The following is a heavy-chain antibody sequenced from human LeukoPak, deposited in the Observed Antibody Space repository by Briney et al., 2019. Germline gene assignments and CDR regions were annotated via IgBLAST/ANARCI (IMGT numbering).Heavy chain of an antibody. J-gene: IGHJ3*02. CDR1: GGTFSSYA. CDR3: ARDPTANLGYCSGGSCYSGGGDAFDI. D-gene: IGHD2-15*01. V-gene: IGHV1-69*05. Sequence: GASVKVSCKASGGTFSSYAISWVRQAPGQGLEWMGRIIPIFGTANYAQKFQGRVTITTDESTSTAYMELSSLRSEDTAVYYCARDPTANLGYCSGGSCYSGGGDAFDIWGQGTMVTVSS. CDR2: IIPIFGTA.